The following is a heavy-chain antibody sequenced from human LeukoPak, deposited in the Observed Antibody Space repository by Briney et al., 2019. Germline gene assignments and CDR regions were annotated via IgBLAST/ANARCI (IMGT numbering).Heavy chain of an antibody. J-gene: IGHJ4*02. CDR1: GYTFTTYY. CDR2: IDPSGGNT. D-gene: IGHD6-13*01. V-gene: IGHV1-46*03. CDR3: ALSIPATGYYFDF. Sequence: ASVKVSCKASGYTFTTYYIHWVRQAPGQGLEWMGIIDPSGGNTTYAQKFQGRITMTRDTSTSTVYMELSSLRSEDTAVYYCALSIPATGYYFDFWGQGTMVTVSP.